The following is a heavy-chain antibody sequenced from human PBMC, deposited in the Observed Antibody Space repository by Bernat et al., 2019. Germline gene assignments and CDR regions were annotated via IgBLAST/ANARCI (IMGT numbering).Heavy chain of an antibody. CDR2: VSNSGGRT. J-gene: IGHJ6*03. CDR1: GFTFSTYA. V-gene: IGHV3-23*01. CDR3: AKGLGGNGIFYYYMDV. Sequence: EVQLLESGGGLVQPGGSLRLSCAASGFTFSTYAMTWVRQAPGKGLEWLSGVSNSGGRTYYADSVKGRFTISSDNSKNTLYLQMISRRAEDSAVYYCAKGLGGNGIFYYYMDVWGEGTTVTVSS. D-gene: IGHD3-16*01.